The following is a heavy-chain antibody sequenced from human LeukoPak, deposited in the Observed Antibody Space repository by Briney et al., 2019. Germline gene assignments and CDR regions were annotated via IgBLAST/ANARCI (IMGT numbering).Heavy chain of an antibody. CDR2: IYYSGST. CDR1: GGSISSGGYY. CDR3: ARVSSYFIAAAGEDYYYMDV. V-gene: IGHV4-31*03. D-gene: IGHD6-13*01. Sequence: SETLSLTCTVSGGSISSGGYYWSWIRQHPGKGLEWIGYIYYSGSTYYNPSLKSRVTISVDTSKNQFSLKLSSVTAADTAVYYCARVSSYFIAAAGEDYYYMDVWGKGTTVTVSS. J-gene: IGHJ6*03.